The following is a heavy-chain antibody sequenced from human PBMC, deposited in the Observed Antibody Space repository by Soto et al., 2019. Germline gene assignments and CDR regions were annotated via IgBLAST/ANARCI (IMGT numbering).Heavy chain of an antibody. CDR3: ASLDEYYYDSSGYRRPAMDV. CDR2: IYYSGST. J-gene: IGHJ6*02. Sequence: SETLSLTCTVSGGSISSSSYYWGWIRQPPGKGLEWIGSIYYSGSTYYNPSLKSRVTISVDTSKNQFSLKLSSVTAADTAVYYCASLDEYYYDSSGYRRPAMDVWGQGTTVTVSS. CDR1: GGSISSSSYY. V-gene: IGHV4-39*01. D-gene: IGHD3-22*01.